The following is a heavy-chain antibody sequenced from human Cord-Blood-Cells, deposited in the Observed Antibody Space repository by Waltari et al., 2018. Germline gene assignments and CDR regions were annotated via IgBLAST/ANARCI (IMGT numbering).Heavy chain of an antibody. CDR2: INAGNGNP. CDR1: GYTFTSYA. Sequence: QIQLVQSGAEVKKPGASVKVSCKASGYTFTSYAMHWVRQAPGQRHAWMGGINAGNGNPKYSQKFQGRVTITRDTSASTAYMELSSLRSEDTAVYYCARRSGDLRYCTGGVCYKVDYWGQGTLVTVSS. J-gene: IGHJ4*02. CDR3: ARRSGDLRYCTGGVCYKVDY. V-gene: IGHV1-3*01. D-gene: IGHD2-8*02.